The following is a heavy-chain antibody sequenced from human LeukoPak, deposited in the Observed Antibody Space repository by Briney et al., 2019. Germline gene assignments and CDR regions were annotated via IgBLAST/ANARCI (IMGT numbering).Heavy chain of an antibody. CDR1: GFTFTNSW. Sequence: GGSLRLSCAASGFTFTNSWMCWVRQAPGKGLEWVSGNSWNSGSIGYADSVKGRFSISRDNAKNSLYLQMNSLRPDDTALYYCTKDLDSSGWYPDYWGQGTLVTVSS. V-gene: IGHV3-9*01. J-gene: IGHJ4*02. CDR3: TKDLDSSGWYPDY. D-gene: IGHD6-19*01. CDR2: NSWNSGSI.